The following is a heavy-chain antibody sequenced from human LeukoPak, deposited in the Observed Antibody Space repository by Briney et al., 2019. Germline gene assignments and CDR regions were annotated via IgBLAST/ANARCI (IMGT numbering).Heavy chain of an antibody. CDR3: ARLRSSSSYYMDV. J-gene: IGHJ6*03. D-gene: IGHD6-6*01. V-gene: IGHV4-59*01. Sequence: SETLSLTCTVSGGSISSYFWSWIRQPPGKGLEWIGHIYFSGSTNYNPSLKSRVTISLDTSKNQFSLKLSSVTAADTAVYHCARLRSSSSYYMDVWGKGTTVTVSS. CDR2: IYFSGST. CDR1: GGSISSYF.